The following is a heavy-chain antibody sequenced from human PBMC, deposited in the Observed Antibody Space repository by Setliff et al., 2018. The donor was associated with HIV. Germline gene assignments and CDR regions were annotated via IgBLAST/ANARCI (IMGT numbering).Heavy chain of an antibody. CDR2: ISQSGKT. CDR3: ARAVAASATSVVDY. CDR1: ADSIGTNHW. J-gene: IGHJ4*02. D-gene: IGHD6-13*01. Sequence: SETLSLTCAVSADSIGTNHWWNWVRQPPGKGLEWIGEISQSGKTNYHPSLKGRITISMEASKTHFSLTLNSVTAADTAVYYCARAVAASATSVVDYWGQGILVTVSS. V-gene: IGHV4-4*02.